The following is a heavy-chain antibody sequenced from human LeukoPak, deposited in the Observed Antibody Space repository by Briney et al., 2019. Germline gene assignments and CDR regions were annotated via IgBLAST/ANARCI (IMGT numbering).Heavy chain of an antibody. D-gene: IGHD3-22*01. CDR2: ISYDGSNK. CDR3: ARDQGRQYYYDSSGYLV. CDR1: GFTFSSYA. V-gene: IGHV3-30-3*01. J-gene: IGHJ4*02. Sequence: GGSLRLSCAASGFTFSSYAMHWVRQAPGKGPEWVAVISYDGSNKYYADSVKGRFTISRDNSKNTLYLQMNSLRAEDTAVYYCARDQGRQYYYDSSGYLVWGQGTLVTVSS.